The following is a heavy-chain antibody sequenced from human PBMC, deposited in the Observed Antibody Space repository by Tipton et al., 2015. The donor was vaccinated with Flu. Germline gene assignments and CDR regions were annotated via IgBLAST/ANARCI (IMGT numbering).Heavy chain of an antibody. D-gene: IGHD3-3*01. CDR2: ISGSGGST. CDR3: AKDRAEILFGVVIVPFDY. J-gene: IGHJ4*02. CDR1: GFTFSSYA. Sequence: SLRLSCAASGFTFSSYAMSWVRQAPGKGLEWVSAISGSGGSTYYADSVKGRFTISRDNSKNTLYLQMNSLRAEDTAVYYCAKDRAEILFGVVIVPFDYWGQGTLVTVSS. V-gene: IGHV3-23*01.